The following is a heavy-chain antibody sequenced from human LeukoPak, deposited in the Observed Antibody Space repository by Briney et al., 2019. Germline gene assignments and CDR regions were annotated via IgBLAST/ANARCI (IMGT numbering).Heavy chain of an antibody. CDR3: ARDFDSSAYYYDY. D-gene: IGHD3-22*01. J-gene: IGHJ4*02. V-gene: IGHV4-39*07. CDR1: GGSISSSSYY. Sequence: PSETLSLTCTVSGGSISSSSYYWGWIRQPPGKGLEWIGSIYYSGNTYYNPSLKSRVTISVDTSKNQFSLRLSSVTAADTAVYYCARDFDSSAYYYDYWGQGTLVTVSS. CDR2: IYYSGNT.